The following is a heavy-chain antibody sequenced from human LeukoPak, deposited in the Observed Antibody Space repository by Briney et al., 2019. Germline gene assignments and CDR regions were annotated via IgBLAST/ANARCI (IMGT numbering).Heavy chain of an antibody. V-gene: IGHV4-61*05. D-gene: IGHD6-6*01. J-gene: IGHJ6*03. CDR3: ARGVLPRSYYYYMDV. CDR1: SGSISTSNYY. Sequence: PSETLSLTCTVSSGSISTSNYYWGWVRQPPGKGLEWIGYIYYSGSTNYNPSLKSRVTISVDTSKNQFSLKLSSVTAADTAVYYCARGVLPRSYYYYMDVWGKGTTVTVSS. CDR2: IYYSGST.